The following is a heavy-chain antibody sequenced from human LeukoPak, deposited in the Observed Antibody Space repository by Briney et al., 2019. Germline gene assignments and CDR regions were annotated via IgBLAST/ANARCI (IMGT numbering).Heavy chain of an antibody. CDR2: INHSGST. CDR3: ARGGTGGYSSGWQRKSPALDY. J-gene: IGHJ4*02. Sequence: NPSETLSLTCAVYGGSFSGYYWSWIRQPPGKGLGWIGEINHSGSTNYNPSLKSRVTISVDTSKNQFSLKLSSVTAADTAVYYCARGGTGGYSSGWQRKSPALDYWGQGTLVTVSS. D-gene: IGHD6-19*01. CDR1: GGSFSGYY. V-gene: IGHV4-34*01.